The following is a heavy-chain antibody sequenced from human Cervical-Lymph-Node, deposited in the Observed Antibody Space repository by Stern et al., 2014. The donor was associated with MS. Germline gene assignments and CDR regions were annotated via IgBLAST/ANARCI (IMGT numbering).Heavy chain of an antibody. CDR1: GYTLTNND. D-gene: IGHD1-1*01. Sequence: QVQLVQSGAEVKKPGASVKVSCKASGYTLTNNDIIWVRQATGQGLEWMGWMNPNNGNTGYAQKFQGRFTMTRDTSINTAYMELSSLRSEDTAVYYCARGVSRPSRYYGMDVWGQGTTVTVSS. CDR2: MNPNNGNT. CDR3: ARGVSRPSRYYGMDV. V-gene: IGHV1-8*01. J-gene: IGHJ6*02.